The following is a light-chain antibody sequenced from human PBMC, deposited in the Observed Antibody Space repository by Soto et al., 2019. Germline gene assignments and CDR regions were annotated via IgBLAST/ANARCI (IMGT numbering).Light chain of an antibody. V-gene: IGKV3-20*01. CDR3: KQYGSSPLT. CDR1: QSVRSGY. CDR2: GAS. Sequence: ETVLTQSPATLSLSPGESATLSCRASQSVRSGYLAWYQQKPGQAPRLLIYGASRRATGIQDRFSGSGSGTDFTLTIRRLEPEDFAVYYCKQYGSSPLTFGGGTKVDIK. J-gene: IGKJ4*01.